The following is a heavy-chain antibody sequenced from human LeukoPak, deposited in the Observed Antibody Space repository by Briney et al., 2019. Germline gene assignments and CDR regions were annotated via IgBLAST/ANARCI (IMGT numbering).Heavy chain of an antibody. J-gene: IGHJ5*02. CDR2: IYYSGST. CDR1: GGSISSSSYY. V-gene: IGHV4-39*01. Sequence: TSETLSLTCTVSGGSISSSSYYWGWIRQPPGKGLEWIGSIYYSGSTYYNPSLKSRVTISVDTSENQFSLKLSSVTAADTAVYYCARAGRGYDILTGYYPNWFDPWGQGTLVTVSS. CDR3: ARAGRGYDILTGYYPNWFDP. D-gene: IGHD3-9*01.